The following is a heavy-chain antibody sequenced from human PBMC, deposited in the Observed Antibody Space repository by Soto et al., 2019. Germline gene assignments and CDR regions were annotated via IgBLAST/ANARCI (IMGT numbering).Heavy chain of an antibody. CDR1: GGSISSYY. Sequence: QVQLQESGPGLVKPSETLSLTCTVSGGSISSYYWSWIRQPPGKGLEWSGYIYYSGSTNYHPSHTSRVTISVDTSKHQLSLVLHSVTAADTAGYYFARDNPPRWGPGPRVTVSS. J-gene: IGHJ3*01. CDR2: IYYSGST. V-gene: IGHV4-59*01. CDR3: ARDNPPR.